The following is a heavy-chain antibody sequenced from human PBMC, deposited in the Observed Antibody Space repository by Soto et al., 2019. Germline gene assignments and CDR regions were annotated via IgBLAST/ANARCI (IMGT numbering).Heavy chain of an antibody. Sequence: SETLSLTCAVSSGSISSSNWWSWVRQPPGKGLEWIGEIYYSGSTYYNPSLKSRVTISVDTSKNQFSLKLSSVTAADTAVYYCARGGEVVTEYYYGMDVWGQGTTVTVSS. CDR2: IYYSGST. CDR3: ARGGEVVTEYYYGMDV. V-gene: IGHV4-4*02. CDR1: SGSISSSNW. D-gene: IGHD2-15*01. J-gene: IGHJ6*02.